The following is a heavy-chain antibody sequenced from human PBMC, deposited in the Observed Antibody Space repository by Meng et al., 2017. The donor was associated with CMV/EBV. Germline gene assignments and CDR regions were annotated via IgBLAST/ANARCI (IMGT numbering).Heavy chain of an antibody. V-gene: IGHV3-30*02. CDR3: AKIPAARFDY. D-gene: IGHD2-2*01. CDR2: IRYDGSNK. J-gene: IGHJ4*02. Sequence: QVQLVVCGGGVVQPGGSLRLSCAASGFTFSSYGMHWVRQAPGKGLEWVAFIRYDGSNKYYADSVKGRFTISRDNSKNTLYLQMNSLRAEDTAVYYCAKIPAARFDYWGQGTLVTVSS. CDR1: GFTFSSYG.